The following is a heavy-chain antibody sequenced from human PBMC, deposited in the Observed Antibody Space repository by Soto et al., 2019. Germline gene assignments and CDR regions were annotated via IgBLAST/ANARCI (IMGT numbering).Heavy chain of an antibody. J-gene: IGHJ4*02. CDR3: AHRIAAPGRTLDY. CDR2: IYWNDEA. CDR1: GFSLSTDAVG. Sequence: QITLKESGPTLVSPTQTLTLTCTVSGFSLSTDAVGVAWIRQPPGKALEWLALIYWNDEARYKSSLNNRLTITKDTSKSQVVLTMTDMAPLDTATYFCAHRIAAPGRTLDYWSQGILVTVSS. V-gene: IGHV2-5*01. D-gene: IGHD6-13*01.